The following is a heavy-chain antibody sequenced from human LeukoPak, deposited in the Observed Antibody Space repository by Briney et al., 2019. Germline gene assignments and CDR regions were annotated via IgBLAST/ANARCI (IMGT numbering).Heavy chain of an antibody. V-gene: IGHV3-21*04. J-gene: IGHJ6*02. Sequence: GGSLRLSCAASGFTFSSYSIHWVRQAPGKGLEWVSSISSSSSYIYYADSVKGRFTISRDNSKNTLYLQMNSLRAEDTAVYYCAKAPCSSTSCSDPYYYYYGMDVWGQGTTVTVSS. CDR3: AKAPCSSTSCSDPYYYYYGMDV. CDR1: GFTFSSYS. D-gene: IGHD2-2*01. CDR2: ISSSSSYI.